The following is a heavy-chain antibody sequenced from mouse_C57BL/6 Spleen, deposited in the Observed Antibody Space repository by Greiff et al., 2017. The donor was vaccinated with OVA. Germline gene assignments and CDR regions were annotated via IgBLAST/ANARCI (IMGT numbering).Heavy chain of an antibody. Sequence: EVKVEESGPGLVKPSQSLSLTCSVTGYSITSGYYWNWIRQFPGNKLEWMGYISYDGSHNYNPSLKNRISITRDTSKNQFFLKLNSVTTEDTATYYCATVYYGSSYWYCDVWGTGTTVTVSS. CDR2: ISYDGSH. CDR1: GYSITSGYY. J-gene: IGHJ1*03. D-gene: IGHD1-1*01. CDR3: ATVYYGSSYWYCDV. V-gene: IGHV3-6*01.